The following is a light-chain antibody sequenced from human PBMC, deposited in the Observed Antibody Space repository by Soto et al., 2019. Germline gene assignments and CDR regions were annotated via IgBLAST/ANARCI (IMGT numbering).Light chain of an antibody. Sequence: AIRMTQSPSSLSASTGDRVTITCRAGQGISSYLAWYQQKPGKAPKLLIYAASTLQSGVPSRFSGSGSGTDFTLTISCLQSEDFATYYCQQYYSYPPITFGQGTRLEI. V-gene: IGKV1-8*01. CDR1: QGISSY. J-gene: IGKJ5*01. CDR2: AAS. CDR3: QQYYSYPPIT.